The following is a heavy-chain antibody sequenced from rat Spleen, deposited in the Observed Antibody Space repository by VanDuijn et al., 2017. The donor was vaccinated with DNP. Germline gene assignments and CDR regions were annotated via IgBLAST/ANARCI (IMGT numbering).Heavy chain of an antibody. Sequence: QVQLKETGPGLVQPTQTLSITCTVSGFSLTSYYIQWVRQTPGKGLEWMGFVRSGGGTEFNSEFKSRLSSSRDTSKSQVFLKMNSLQTEDTATYYCARDRRGYFDYWGQGAMVTVSS. J-gene: IGHJ2*01. V-gene: IGHV2-65*01. D-gene: IGHD1-11*01. CDR1: GFSLTSYY. CDR3: ARDRRGYFDY. CDR2: VRSGGGT.